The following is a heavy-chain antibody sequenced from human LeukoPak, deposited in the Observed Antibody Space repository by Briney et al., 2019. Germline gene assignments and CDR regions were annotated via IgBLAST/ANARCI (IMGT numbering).Heavy chain of an antibody. Sequence: PSETLSLTCTVSGGSISSGGYYWSWIRQHPGKGLEWIGYIYYSGSTYYDPSLKSRVTISVDTSKNQFSLKLSSVTAAGTAVYYCARDHYHSGDYGMDVWGQGTTVTVSS. CDR2: IYYSGST. D-gene: IGHD3-10*01. CDR3: ARDHYHSGDYGMDV. CDR1: GGSISSGGYY. J-gene: IGHJ6*02. V-gene: IGHV4-31*03.